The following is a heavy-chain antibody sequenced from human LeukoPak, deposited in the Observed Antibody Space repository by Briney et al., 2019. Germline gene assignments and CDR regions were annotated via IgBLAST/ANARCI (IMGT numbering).Heavy chain of an antibody. Sequence: ASVKVSCKASGYTFTGYYMHWVRQAPGQGLEWMGWINSDTAVTNYTQNFQGRVTMTRDTSISTAYMALSRLRSDDTAVYYCAVFPGIVGATPLGNDAFDIWGQGTMVTVSS. CDR1: GYTFTGYY. CDR3: AVFPGIVGATPLGNDAFDI. J-gene: IGHJ3*02. V-gene: IGHV1-2*02. CDR2: INSDTAVT. D-gene: IGHD1-26*01.